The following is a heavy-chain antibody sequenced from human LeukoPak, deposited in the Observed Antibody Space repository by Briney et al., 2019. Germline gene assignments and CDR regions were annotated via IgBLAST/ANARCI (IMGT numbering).Heavy chain of an antibody. CDR1: GYTFTGYY. D-gene: IGHD3-10*01. CDR3: ARRGFGELSSWFDP. CDR2: INPNSGGT. Sequence: EASVKVSCKASGYTFTGYYMHWVRQAPGQGLEWMGWINPNSGGTNYAQKFQGRVTMTRDTSISTAYMELSRLRSDDTAVYYCARRGFGELSSWFDPWGQGTLVTVSS. V-gene: IGHV1-2*02. J-gene: IGHJ5*02.